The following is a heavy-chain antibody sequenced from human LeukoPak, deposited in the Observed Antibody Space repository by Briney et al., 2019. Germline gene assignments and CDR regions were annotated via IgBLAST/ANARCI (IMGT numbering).Heavy chain of an antibody. CDR3: ARDFVYYDSSGYPDY. CDR1: GFTVSSNY. V-gene: IGHV3-66*01. D-gene: IGHD3-22*01. J-gene: IGHJ4*02. Sequence: GGSLRLSCAASGFTVSSNYMSWVRQAPGKGLEWVSVIYGSGSTYYADSVKGRFTISRDNSRNTLYLQMNSLRAEDTAVYYCARDFVYYDSSGYPDYWGQGTLVTVSS. CDR2: IYGSGST.